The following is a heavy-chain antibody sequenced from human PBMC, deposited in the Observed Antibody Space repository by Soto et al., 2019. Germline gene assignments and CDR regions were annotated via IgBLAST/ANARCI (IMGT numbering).Heavy chain of an antibody. CDR1: GYTFTSYY. D-gene: IGHD2-2*01. V-gene: IGHV1-46*01. Sequence: QVQLVQSGAEVKKPGASVKVSCKASGYTFTSYYMHWVRQAPGQGLEWMGIINPSGGSTSYAQKFQGRVTMTRHTYTSTVYMELRSLRSEDTAVYSCARSSQRSYYGMDIWGQGTTVTVSS. J-gene: IGHJ6*02. CDR2: INPSGGST. CDR3: ARSSQRSYYGMDI.